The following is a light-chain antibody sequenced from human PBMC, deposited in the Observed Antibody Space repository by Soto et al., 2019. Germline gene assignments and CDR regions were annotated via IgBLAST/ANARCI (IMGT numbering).Light chain of an antibody. Sequence: QSVLTQPASVSGSPGQSITISCTGTSSDVGGYNYVSWYQQHPGKAPKLMIYDVSNRPSGVSNRFSGSKSGNTASLTISGLQAGDEADYYCSSYTSSSTPEFVFGTGTKVTVL. CDR1: SSDVGGYNY. CDR2: DVS. J-gene: IGLJ1*01. CDR3: SSYTSSSTPEFV. V-gene: IGLV2-14*01.